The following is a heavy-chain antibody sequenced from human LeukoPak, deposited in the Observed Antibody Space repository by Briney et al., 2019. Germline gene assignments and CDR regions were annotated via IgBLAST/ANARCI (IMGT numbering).Heavy chain of an antibody. CDR1: GDSVSSNSAA. CDR2: TYYRSKWYN. CDR3: ASAAIIAAAGSFDY. V-gene: IGHV6-1*01. Sequence: SQTLSLTCAISGDSVSSNSAAWNWLRQSPSRGLEWLGSTYYRSKWYNDYAVSVKSRITINPDTSKNQFSLQLNSVTPEDMAVYYCASAAIIAAAGSFDYWGQGTLVTVSS. D-gene: IGHD6-13*01. J-gene: IGHJ4*02.